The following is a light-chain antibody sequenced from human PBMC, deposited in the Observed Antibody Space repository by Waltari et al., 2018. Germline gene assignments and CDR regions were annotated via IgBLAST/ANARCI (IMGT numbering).Light chain of an antibody. Sequence: DIQMTQSPSSLSASVGDRVTITCRASQDISHYLAWFQQKPGKAPKSLIYAASNLQSGVPSKFSGGGSGTDFTLTISSPQPEDFATYYCQQYKSYPLTFGGGTKVEIK. V-gene: IGKV1-16*02. CDR3: QQYKSYPLT. CDR1: QDISHY. J-gene: IGKJ4*01. CDR2: AAS.